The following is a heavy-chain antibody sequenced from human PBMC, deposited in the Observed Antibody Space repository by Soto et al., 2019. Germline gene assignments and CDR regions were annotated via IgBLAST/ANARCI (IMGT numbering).Heavy chain of an antibody. CDR1: GYTFSNFG. CDR3: ASLMGTDTAMVDLGYFDY. J-gene: IGHJ4*02. V-gene: IGHV1-18*01. Sequence: ASVKVSCKASGYTFSNFGLSWVRQAPGQGLELMGWISPYNGNTNYAQKLQGRVTITTDTSTSTAYMELRSLRSEDTAVYYCASLMGTDTAMVDLGYFDYWGQGTLVTVSS. D-gene: IGHD5-18*01. CDR2: ISPYNGNT.